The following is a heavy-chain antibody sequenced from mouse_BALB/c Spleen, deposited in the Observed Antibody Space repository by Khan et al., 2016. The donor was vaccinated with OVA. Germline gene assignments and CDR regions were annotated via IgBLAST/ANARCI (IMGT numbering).Heavy chain of an antibody. J-gene: IGHJ4*01. CDR3: AKIFYGNSYAMDY. D-gene: IGHD2-1*01. CDR2: IYPGSGST. V-gene: IGHV1-77*01. Sequence: QVQLQQSGPELVKPGASVKMSCKASGYTFTDYDIRWVKQRTGQGLEWIGEIYPGSGSTYYNEKFKGKATLTADKSSNTVYMQLSSLTSEDSVVYFCAKIFYGNSYAMDYWGQGTAVTVSS. CDR1: GYTFTDYD.